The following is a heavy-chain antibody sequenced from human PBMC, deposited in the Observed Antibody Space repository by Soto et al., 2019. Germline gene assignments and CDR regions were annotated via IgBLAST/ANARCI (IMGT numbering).Heavy chain of an antibody. CDR1: GFTFSSYA. V-gene: IGHV3-23*01. D-gene: IGHD2-15*01. CDR2: VSIGGST. CDR3: AKRRGAGGHFDY. J-gene: IGHJ4*02. Sequence: GGSLRLSCAASGFTFSSYAMGWVRQGPGKGLEWVAVVSIGGSTHYADSVRGRFTISRDNSKNTLSLQMNSLTAEDTAVYFCAKRRGAGGHFDYWGQGALVTVSS.